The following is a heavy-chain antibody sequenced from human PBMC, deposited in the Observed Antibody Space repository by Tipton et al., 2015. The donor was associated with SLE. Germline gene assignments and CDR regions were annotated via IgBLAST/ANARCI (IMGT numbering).Heavy chain of an antibody. J-gene: IGHJ6*02. Sequence: TLSLTCTVSGVSISSGGFYWSWIRQHPGKGLEWFGYIYYSGRTYYNPSLKSPVTISVDTSKNLFSLKLSSVTAADTAVYYCARRGYDLGGYYHYAMDVWGQGTTVTVFS. CDR2: IYYSGRT. CDR3: ARRGYDLGGYYHYAMDV. CDR1: GVSISSGGFY. V-gene: IGHV4-31*01. D-gene: IGHD2-15*01.